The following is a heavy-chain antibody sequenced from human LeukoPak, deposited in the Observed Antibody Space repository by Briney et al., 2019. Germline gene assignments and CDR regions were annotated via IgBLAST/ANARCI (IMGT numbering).Heavy chain of an antibody. D-gene: IGHD6-13*01. CDR1: GFTFDDYG. J-gene: IGHJ4*02. CDR3: ARGTLKAAATDFDY. CDR2: INWNGGST. V-gene: IGHV3-20*03. Sequence: GGSLRLSFAASGFTFDDYGMSWVRQAPGKGLEWVSGINWNGGSTGYADSVKGRFTISRGNAKNSLYLQMNSLRAEDTALYYCARGTLKAAATDFDYWGQGTLVTVSS.